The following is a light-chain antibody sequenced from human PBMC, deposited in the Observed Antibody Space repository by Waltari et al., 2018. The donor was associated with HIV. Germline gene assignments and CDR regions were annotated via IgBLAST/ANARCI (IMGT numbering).Light chain of an antibody. J-gene: IGKJ2*01. CDR3: QQYGSSPPYT. CDR2: GAS. CDR1: QSVSSTY. Sequence: EIVLTQSPGTLSLSPGDRATLSCRASQSVSSTYLAWYQKKPGQSPRLLIYGASSRSTGIPDRFSGSGSGTDFTLTISRLEPEDFAVYYCQQYGSSPPYTFGQWTKLEIK. V-gene: IGKV3-20*01.